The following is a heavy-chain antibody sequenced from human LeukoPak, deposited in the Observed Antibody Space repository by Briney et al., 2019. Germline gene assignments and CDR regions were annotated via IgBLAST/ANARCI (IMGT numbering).Heavy chain of an antibody. D-gene: IGHD3-10*01. CDR3: THGSGSYYPFDY. J-gene: IGHJ4*02. V-gene: IGHV3-15*05. CDR1: GFTFSSYW. Sequence: GGSLRLSCAASGFTFSSYWMSWVRQAPGKGLEWVGRIKSIADGGTTAYAAPVKGRFTISRDDSKNTLFLQMNSLNTEDTAVYYCTHGSGSYYPFDYWGQGTLVIVSS. CDR2: IKSIADGGTT.